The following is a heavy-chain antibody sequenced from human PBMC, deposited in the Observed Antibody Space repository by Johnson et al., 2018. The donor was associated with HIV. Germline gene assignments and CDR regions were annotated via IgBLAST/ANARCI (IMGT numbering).Heavy chain of an antibody. CDR2: ISSNGGST. Sequence: MQLVESGGGVVRPGESLRLSCAASGFIFSSYAMHWVRQGPGKRLEFVSVISSNGGSTYYANSVKGIFTISRDNSKNTLFLQMNGLRAEDTAVYYCAREGRTGPDTFDIWGQGTMLTVSS. V-gene: IGHV3-64*01. CDR1: GFIFSSYA. CDR3: AREGRTGPDTFDI. J-gene: IGHJ3*02.